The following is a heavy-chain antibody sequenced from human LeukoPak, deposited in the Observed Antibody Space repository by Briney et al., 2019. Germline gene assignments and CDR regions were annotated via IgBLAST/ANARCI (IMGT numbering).Heavy chain of an antibody. CDR2: INHNGNT. CDR3: ARPGIANYYFDY. CDR1: GGSFTGYY. Sequence: NPSETLSLTCVVSGGSFTGYYWSWLRQPPGKGLEWIGEINHNGNTNYNTSLKSRVTMSVDRSKNQFSLKLSSVSAADTAVYYCARPGIANYYFDYWGQGTLVTVSS. V-gene: IGHV4-34*01. D-gene: IGHD6-13*01. J-gene: IGHJ4*02.